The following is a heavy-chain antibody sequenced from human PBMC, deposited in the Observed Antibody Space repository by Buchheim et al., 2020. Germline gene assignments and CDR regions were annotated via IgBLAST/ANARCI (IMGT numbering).Heavy chain of an antibody. CDR3: ARISIAAREKYGMDV. Sequence: QVQLQQWGAGLLKPSETLSLTCAVYGGSFSGYYWSWIRQPPGKGLEWIGEINHSGSTNYNPSLKSRVTISVDTSKNQFSLMLSSVTAADTAVYYCARISIAAREKYGMDVWGQGTT. D-gene: IGHD6-6*01. J-gene: IGHJ6*02. V-gene: IGHV4-34*01. CDR2: INHSGST. CDR1: GGSFSGYY.